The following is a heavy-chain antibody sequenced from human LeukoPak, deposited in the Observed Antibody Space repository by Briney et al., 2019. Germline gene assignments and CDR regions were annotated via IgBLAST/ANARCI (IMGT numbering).Heavy chain of an antibody. J-gene: IGHJ4*02. Sequence: SETLSLTCTVSGGSISSYYWSWIRQPPGKGLEWIGYIYHSGSTYYNPSLKSRVTISVDRPKNQFSLKLSSVTAADTAVYYCARVRFLEWLYDYWGQGTLVTVSS. D-gene: IGHD3-3*01. CDR3: ARVRFLEWLYDY. V-gene: IGHV4-59*12. CDR1: GGSISSYY. CDR2: IYHSGST.